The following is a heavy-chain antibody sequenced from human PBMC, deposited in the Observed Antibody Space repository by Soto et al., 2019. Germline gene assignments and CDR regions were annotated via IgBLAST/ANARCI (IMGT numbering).Heavy chain of an antibody. CDR3: ASYSGYPWDY. CDR2: INHSGST. J-gene: IGHJ4*02. CDR1: GGSFSGYY. D-gene: IGHD5-12*01. Sequence: QVQLQQWGAGLLKPSETLSLTCAVYGGSFSGYYWSWIRQPPGKGLEWIGEINHSGSTNYNPSLKSRVTISVDTSKNQFSLKLSSVTAADTAVYYCASYSGYPWDYWGQGTLVTVSS. V-gene: IGHV4-34*01.